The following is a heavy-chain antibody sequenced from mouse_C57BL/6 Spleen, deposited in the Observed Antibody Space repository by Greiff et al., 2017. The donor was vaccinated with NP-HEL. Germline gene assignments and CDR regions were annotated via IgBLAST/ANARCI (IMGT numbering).Heavy chain of an antibody. J-gene: IGHJ4*01. CDR2: INPSNGGT. CDR1: GYTFTSYW. Sequence: QVQLKQPGTELVKPGASVKLSCKASGYTFTSYWMHWVKQRPGQGLEWIGNINPSNGGTNYNEKVKSKATLTVDKSSSTAYMQLSSLTSEDSAVYYCARQWLLRDYAMDYWGQGTSVTVSS. CDR3: ARQWLLRDYAMDY. D-gene: IGHD2-3*01. V-gene: IGHV1-53*01.